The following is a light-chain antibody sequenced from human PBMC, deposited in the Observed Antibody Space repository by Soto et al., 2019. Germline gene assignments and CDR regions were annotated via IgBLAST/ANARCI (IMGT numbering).Light chain of an antibody. CDR1: SSDVGGYNS. J-gene: IGLJ3*02. Sequence: QSVLTQPPSASGSPGQSVTISCTGTSSDVGGYNSVSWYQQHPGKAPKVIIYEVTKRPSGVPDRFSGPKSGNTASLTVSGLQAEDDADYYCSSYAGSNNVLFGGGTKVTVL. V-gene: IGLV2-8*01. CDR3: SSYAGSNNVL. CDR2: EVT.